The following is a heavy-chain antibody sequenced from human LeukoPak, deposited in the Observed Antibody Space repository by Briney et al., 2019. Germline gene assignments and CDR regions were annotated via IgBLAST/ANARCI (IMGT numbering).Heavy chain of an antibody. J-gene: IGHJ4*02. D-gene: IGHD4-23*01. CDR1: GFTFSSYW. Sequence: GSLRLSCAASGFTFSSYWMSWVRQAPGKGLEWVANIKQDGSEKYYVDSVKGRFTISRDNAKNSLYLHMNSLRAEDTAVYYCARDYGGSSPFDYWGQGTLVTVSS. V-gene: IGHV3-7*01. CDR2: IKQDGSEK. CDR3: ARDYGGSSPFDY.